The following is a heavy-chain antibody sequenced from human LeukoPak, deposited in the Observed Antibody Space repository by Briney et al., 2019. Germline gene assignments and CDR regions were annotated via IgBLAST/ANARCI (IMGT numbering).Heavy chain of an antibody. D-gene: IGHD2-15*01. CDR2: IYTSGST. J-gene: IGHJ5*02. Sequence: SETLSLTCTVSGGSISSYYWSWIRQPAGKGLEWIGRIYTSGSTNYNPSLKSRVTMSVDTSKNQFSLKLSSVTAADTAVYYCARGRYEAYCSGGSCNWFDPWGQGTLVTVSS. CDR3: ARGRYEAYCSGGSCNWFDP. CDR1: GGSISSYY. V-gene: IGHV4-4*07.